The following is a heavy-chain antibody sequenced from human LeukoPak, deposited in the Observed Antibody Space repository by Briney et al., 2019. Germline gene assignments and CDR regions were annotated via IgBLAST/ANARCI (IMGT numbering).Heavy chain of an antibody. CDR3: ARGEYGSGSYHIDY. V-gene: IGHV3-48*03. J-gene: IGHJ4*02. CDR1: GFTFSSYE. Sequence: GGSLRLSCAASGFTFSSYEMDWVRQAPGKGLEWVSYISSSGSTIYYADSVKGRFTISRDNAKNSLYRQMNSLRAEDTAVYYCARGEYGSGSYHIDYWGQGTLVTVSS. D-gene: IGHD3-10*01. CDR2: ISSSGSTI.